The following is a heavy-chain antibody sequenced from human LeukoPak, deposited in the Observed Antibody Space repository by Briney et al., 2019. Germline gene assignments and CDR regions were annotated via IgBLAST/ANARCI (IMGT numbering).Heavy chain of an antibody. Sequence: PGRSLRLSCAASGFTFDDHAMHWVRQAPGKGLEWVAGISGNSGSTGYADSVKGRFTISRDNAKNYLYLQMNSLKVEDTVLYHCAKGSGSWADYWGQGTLVTVSS. J-gene: IGHJ4*02. CDR1: GFTFDDHA. D-gene: IGHD2-15*01. CDR2: ISGNSGST. CDR3: AKGSGSWADY. V-gene: IGHV3-9*01.